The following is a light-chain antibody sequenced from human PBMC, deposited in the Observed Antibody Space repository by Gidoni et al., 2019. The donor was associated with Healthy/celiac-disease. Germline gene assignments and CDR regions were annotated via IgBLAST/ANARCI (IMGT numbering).Light chain of an antibody. V-gene: IGKV1-39*01. CDR3: QQSYSTLWT. CDR1: QSISSY. Sequence: DIQMTQSPSSRSASVGDRVTITCRASQSISSYLNWYQQKPGKAPKLLIYAASSLQSGVPSRFSGSGSGTDFTRTISSLQPEDFATYYCQQSYSTLWTFXQXTKVEIK. J-gene: IGKJ1*01. CDR2: AAS.